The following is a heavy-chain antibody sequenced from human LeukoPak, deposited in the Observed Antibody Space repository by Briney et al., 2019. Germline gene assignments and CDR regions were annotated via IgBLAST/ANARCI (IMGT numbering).Heavy chain of an antibody. CDR3: ATSGLRSGYYV. D-gene: IGHD3-10*02. CDR1: GFTFSDYY. Sequence: GGSLRLSCAASGFTFSDYYMSWIRQAPGKGLEWVSTVSGSGGNTYYTDSVKGRFTISRDNSKNTLYLQMNSLRAEDTAVYYCATSGLRSGYYVWGQGTLVTVSS. CDR2: VSGSGGNT. J-gene: IGHJ4*02. V-gene: IGHV3-23*01.